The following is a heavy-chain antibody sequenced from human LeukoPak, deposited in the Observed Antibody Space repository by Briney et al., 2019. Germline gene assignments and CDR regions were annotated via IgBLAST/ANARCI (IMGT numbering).Heavy chain of an antibody. CDR1: GFTFSSYA. J-gene: IGHJ4*02. V-gene: IGHV3-30-3*01. D-gene: IGHD3-22*01. CDR3: ARGRYYYDSSGYYRGYYFDY. Sequence: GGSLRLSCAASGFTFSSYAMHWVRQAPGKGLEWVAVISYDGSNKYYADSVKGRFTISRDNSKNTLYLQMNCLRAEDTAVYYCARGRYYYDSSGYYRGYYFDYWGQGTLVTVSS. CDR2: ISYDGSNK.